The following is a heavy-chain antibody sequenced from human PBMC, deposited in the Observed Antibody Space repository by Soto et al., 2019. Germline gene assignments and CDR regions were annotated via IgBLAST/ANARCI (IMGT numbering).Heavy chain of an antibody. Sequence: EVQMLESGGGLVPPGGSLRLSSAASGFTISGFAMSWVRQAPGRGLEWVSTLTSGGRRDYADSVKGRFTISRDDSKNTLFVQMNSLRGEDTAVYYCAKDGYNRIQPAWVAWGQGTSVTVS. CDR3: AKDGYNRIQPAWVA. V-gene: IGHV3-23*01. CDR1: GFTISGFA. D-gene: IGHD3-3*01. CDR2: LTSGGRR. J-gene: IGHJ5*02.